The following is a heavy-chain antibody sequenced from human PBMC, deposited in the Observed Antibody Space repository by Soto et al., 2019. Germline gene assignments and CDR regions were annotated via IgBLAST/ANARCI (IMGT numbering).Heavy chain of an antibody. D-gene: IGHD5-12*01. CDR1: GFTFSSYS. Sequence: PGGSLRLSCAASGFTFSSYSMNWVRQAPGKGLEWVSFISTRSSTIYYADSVKGRFTISRDNAKNSLSLQMNSLRAEDTAVYYCARDGYNLFDYWGQGTLVTVSS. J-gene: IGHJ4*02. V-gene: IGHV3-48*01. CDR3: ARDGYNLFDY. CDR2: ISTRSSTI.